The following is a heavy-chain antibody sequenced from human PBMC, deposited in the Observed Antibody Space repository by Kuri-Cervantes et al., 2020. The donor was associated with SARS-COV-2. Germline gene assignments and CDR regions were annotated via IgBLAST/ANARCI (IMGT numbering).Heavy chain of an antibody. CDR1: GFTFSKYW. V-gene: IGHV3-23*01. J-gene: IGHJ4*02. CDR3: AKAGKKEGYCSSTSCYLDSDY. Sequence: GESLKISCAASGFTFSKYWMNWVRQAPGKGLEWVSAISGSGGSTYYADSVKGRFTISRDNSKNTLYLQMNSLRAEDTAVYYCAKAGKKEGYCSSTSCYLDSDYWGQGTLVTVSS. D-gene: IGHD2-2*01. CDR2: ISGSGGST.